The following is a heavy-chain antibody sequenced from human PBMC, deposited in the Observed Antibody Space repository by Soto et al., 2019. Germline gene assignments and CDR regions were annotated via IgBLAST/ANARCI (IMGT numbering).Heavy chain of an antibody. CDR2: IYYSGST. D-gene: IGHD3-16*01. V-gene: IGHV4-59*01. CDR1: GGSISSYY. Sequence: QVQLQESGPGLVKPSETLSLTCTVSGGSISSYYWSWIRQPPGKGLEWIGYIYYSGSTNYNPSLKSRVTVSVDTPKNQFPLKLSSVTAADTAVYYCARDRLMGGMDVWGQGTTVTVSS. CDR3: ARDRLMGGMDV. J-gene: IGHJ6*02.